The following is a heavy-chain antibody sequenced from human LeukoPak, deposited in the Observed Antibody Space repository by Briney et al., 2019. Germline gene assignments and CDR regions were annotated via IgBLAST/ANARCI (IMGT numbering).Heavy chain of an antibody. CDR2: ISSNGGST. D-gene: IGHD3-22*01. CDR3: ARGVSGDSSGYGYYFDY. Sequence: GGSLRLSCAASGFTFSSYAMHWVRQAPGKGLEYVSAISSNGGSTYYANSVKGRFTISRDNSKNTLYLQMGSLRAEDMAVYYCARGVSGDSSGYGYYFDYWGQGTLVTVSS. J-gene: IGHJ4*02. CDR1: GFTFSSYA. V-gene: IGHV3-64*01.